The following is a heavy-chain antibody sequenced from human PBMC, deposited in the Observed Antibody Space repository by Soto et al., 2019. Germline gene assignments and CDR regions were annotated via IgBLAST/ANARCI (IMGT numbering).Heavy chain of an antibody. CDR1: GFTFSDYH. CDR2: ARNDPRARTT. Sequence: EMQLVESGGGLVQPGGSLRLSCAASGFTFSDYHMEWVRQAPGKGLEWIGRARNDPRARTTQHAASVRGRFTTSRDDSKNSPYLQMNSLKTEDTAVYYCVSSLQYWGQGTLVTVSS. J-gene: IGHJ4*02. CDR3: VSSLQY. V-gene: IGHV3-72*01.